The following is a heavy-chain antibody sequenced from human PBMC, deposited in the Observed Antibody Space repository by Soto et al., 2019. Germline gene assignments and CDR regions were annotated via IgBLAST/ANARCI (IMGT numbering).Heavy chain of an antibody. V-gene: IGHV3-33*01. CDR2: IWYDGSNK. CDR3: ARDQGWLGVKSYGMDV. CDR1: GFTFSSYG. D-gene: IGHD5-12*01. Sequence: QEHLVESGGGVVQPGRSLRLACEGSGFTFSSYGMHWVRQAPGKGLEWVAFIWYDGSNKYYVDSVKGRFTISRDNSKNTLSLLMNSLRVEDTAVYYCARDQGWLGVKSYGMDVWGQGTTVNVSS. J-gene: IGHJ6*02.